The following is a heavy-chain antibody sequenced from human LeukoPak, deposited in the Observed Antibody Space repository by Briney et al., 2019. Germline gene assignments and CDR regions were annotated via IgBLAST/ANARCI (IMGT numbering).Heavy chain of an antibody. D-gene: IGHD3-10*01. J-gene: IGHJ4*02. CDR2: ISYDGSTK. V-gene: IGHV3-30*03. Sequence: GGSLRLSCAASGFTFSTYGMHWVRQAPGKGLEWVTLISYDGSTKYYADSVKGRFTVSRDNSENTLYLQMNSLRAEDTAVYYCSYFGFWGQGARVTVS. CDR1: GFTFSTYG. CDR3: SYFGF.